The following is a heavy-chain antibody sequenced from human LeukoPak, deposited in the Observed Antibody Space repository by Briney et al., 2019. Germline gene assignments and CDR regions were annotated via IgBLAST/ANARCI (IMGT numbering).Heavy chain of an antibody. J-gene: IGHJ4*02. V-gene: IGHV3-30-3*01. CDR1: GFTFSTYA. CDR3: ARDSLGSIDS. Sequence: GRSLRLSCAASGFTFSTYAMHWVRQAPGKGLESVALMSYDGGDKNYADSVKGRFTTSRDNPKNTLYLQMNGLRAEDTAVYYCARDSLGSIDSWGQGTLVTVSS. D-gene: IGHD6-13*01. CDR2: MSYDGGDK.